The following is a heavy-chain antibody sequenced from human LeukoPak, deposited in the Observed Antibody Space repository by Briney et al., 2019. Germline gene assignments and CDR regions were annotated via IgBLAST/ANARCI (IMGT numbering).Heavy chain of an antibody. J-gene: IGHJ4*02. CDR1: GGSISSSSYY. Sequence: PSETLSLTCTVSGGSISSSSYYWGWIRQPPGKGLEWIGSIYYSGSTYYNPSLKSRVTISVDTSKNQFSLKLSSVTAADTAVYYCARVSAASMVRGVKAYYFDYWGQGTLVTVSS. D-gene: IGHD3-10*01. CDR2: IYYSGST. CDR3: ARVSAASMVRGVKAYYFDY. V-gene: IGHV4-39*07.